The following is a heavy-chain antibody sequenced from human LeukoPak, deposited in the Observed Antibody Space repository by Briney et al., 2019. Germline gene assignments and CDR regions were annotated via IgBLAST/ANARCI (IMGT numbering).Heavy chain of an antibody. CDR3: AKGGTYYYDSSGHFYFDY. Sequence: GGSLRLSCAASGFTFSSYAMSWVRQAPGKGLEWVSAISGSGGSTYYADSVKGRLTISRDNSKNTLYLRLNSLRAEDTAVYYCAKGGTYYYDSSGHFYFDYWGQGTLVTVSS. CDR1: GFTFSSYA. J-gene: IGHJ4*02. D-gene: IGHD3-22*01. V-gene: IGHV3-23*01. CDR2: ISGSGGST.